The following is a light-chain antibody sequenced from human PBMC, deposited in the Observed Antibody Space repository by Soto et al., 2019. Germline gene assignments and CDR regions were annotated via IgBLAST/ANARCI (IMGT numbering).Light chain of an antibody. V-gene: IGKV1-5*03. Sequence: DIQMTQSPSTLSASVGDRVTITCRASQSISSWLAWYQQKPGKAPKLLIYKASSLESGVPSRFSGSGSGTEFTLTISSLQSDDFAKYFCQQYNSYSTFGQGTKVEIK. J-gene: IGKJ1*01. CDR2: KAS. CDR1: QSISSW. CDR3: QQYNSYST.